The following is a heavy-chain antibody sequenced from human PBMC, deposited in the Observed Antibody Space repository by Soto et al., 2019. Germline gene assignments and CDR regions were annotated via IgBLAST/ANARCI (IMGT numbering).Heavy chain of an antibody. J-gene: IGHJ6*02. Sequence: PGGSLRLSCAASGFTFSSYAMSWVRQAPGKGLEWVSSISSSSSYIHYADSVKGRFTISRDNAKNSLYLQMNSLRAEDTAVYYCARARGGPEYYYYYGMDVWGQGTTVTVSS. V-gene: IGHV3-21*01. CDR2: ISSSSSYI. CDR3: ARARGGPEYYYYYGMDV. D-gene: IGHD2-15*01. CDR1: GFTFSSYA.